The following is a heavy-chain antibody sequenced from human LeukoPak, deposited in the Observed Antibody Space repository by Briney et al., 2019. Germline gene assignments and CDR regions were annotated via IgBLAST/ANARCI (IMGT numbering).Heavy chain of an antibody. CDR1: GFTVSSNY. CDR2: IYSGGST. Sequence: PGGSLRLSCAASGFTVSSNYMSWVRQAPGKGLEWVSVIYSGGSTYYADSVKGRFTISRDNSKNTLYLQMNSLRAEDTAVYYCARALRRIVGATDFDYWGQGTLVTVSS. V-gene: IGHV3-66*01. D-gene: IGHD1-26*01. CDR3: ARALRRIVGATDFDY. J-gene: IGHJ4*02.